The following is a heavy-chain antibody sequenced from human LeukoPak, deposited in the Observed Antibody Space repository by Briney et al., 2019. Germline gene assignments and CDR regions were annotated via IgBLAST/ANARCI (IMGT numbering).Heavy chain of an antibody. Sequence: GGSLRLSCAASGFTFSDYYMSWIRQAPGKGLEWVSYISSSGSTIYYADPVKGRFTISRDNAKNSLYLQMNSLRAEDTAVYYCASRREYSSGWYDYWGQGTLVTVSS. J-gene: IGHJ4*02. CDR2: ISSSGSTI. CDR1: GFTFSDYY. D-gene: IGHD6-19*01. V-gene: IGHV3-11*01. CDR3: ASRREYSSGWYDY.